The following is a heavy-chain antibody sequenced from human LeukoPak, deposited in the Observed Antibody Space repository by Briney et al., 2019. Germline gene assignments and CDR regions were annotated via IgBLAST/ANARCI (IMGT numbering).Heavy chain of an antibody. Sequence: SETLSLTCTVSGGSISSGSYYWSWIRQPAGKGLEWIGRIYTSGSTNYNPSLKSRVTISVDKSKNQFSLKLSSVTAADTAVYYCARDRGYSAFDIWGQGTMVTVSS. CDR3: ARDRGYSAFDI. V-gene: IGHV4-61*02. CDR2: IYTSGST. CDR1: GGSISSGSYY. D-gene: IGHD6-13*01. J-gene: IGHJ3*02.